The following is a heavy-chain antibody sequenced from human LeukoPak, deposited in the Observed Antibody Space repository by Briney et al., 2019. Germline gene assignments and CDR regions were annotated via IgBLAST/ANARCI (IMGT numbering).Heavy chain of an antibody. D-gene: IGHD5-24*01. CDR3: ARGGRDGYNFDY. CDR2: IIPIFGTA. V-gene: IGHV1-69*01. J-gene: IGHJ4*02. CDR1: GGTFSSYA. Sequence: EASVKVSCKASGGTFSSYAISWVRQAPGQGLEWMGGIIPIFGTANYAQKFQGRVTITADESTSTAYMELSSLRSEDTAVYYCARGGRDGYNFDYWGQGTLVTVSS.